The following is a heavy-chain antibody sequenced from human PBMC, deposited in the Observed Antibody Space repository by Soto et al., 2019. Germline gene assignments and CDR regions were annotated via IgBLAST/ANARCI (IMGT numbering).Heavy chain of an antibody. V-gene: IGHV3-23*01. CDR3: AKARYYDSTGYLYYFDF. Sequence: EVQLLESGGGLVQPGGSLTLSCAASGFTFSSYGMSWVRQAPGKGLEWVSGISGSGGSTYYADSVKGRFSISRDNSKNTLFLQMNSLRAEDTDLYYCAKARYYDSTGYLYYFDFWGQGTLVTVSS. CDR2: ISGSGGST. D-gene: IGHD3-22*01. J-gene: IGHJ4*02. CDR1: GFTFSSYG.